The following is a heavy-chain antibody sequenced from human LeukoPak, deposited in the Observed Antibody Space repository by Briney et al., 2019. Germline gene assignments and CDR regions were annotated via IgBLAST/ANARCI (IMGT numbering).Heavy chain of an antibody. Sequence: ASVKVSCKASGYTFSSYGISWVRQAPGQGLEWMGWINPNSGGTNYAQKFQGRVTMTRDTSISTAYMELSRLRSDDTAVYYCATGTVVVNFDYWGQGTLVTVSS. CDR3: ATGTVVVNFDY. D-gene: IGHD3-10*01. CDR2: INPNSGGT. CDR1: GYTFSSYG. J-gene: IGHJ4*02. V-gene: IGHV1-2*02.